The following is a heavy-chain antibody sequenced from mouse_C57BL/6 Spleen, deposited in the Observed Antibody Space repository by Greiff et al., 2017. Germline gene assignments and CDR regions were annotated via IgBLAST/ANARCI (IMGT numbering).Heavy chain of an antibody. V-gene: IGHV3-1*01. CDR2: ISYSGST. CDR1: GYSITSGYD. CDR3: ARGEDGYGPYFDY. Sequence: EVQLKESGPGMVKPSQSLSLTCTVTGYSITSGYDWHWIRHFPGNKLEWMGYISYSGSTNYNPSLKSRISITHDTSKNHFFLKLNSVTTEDTATYYCARGEDGYGPYFDYWGQGTTLTVSS. J-gene: IGHJ2*01. D-gene: IGHD2-2*01.